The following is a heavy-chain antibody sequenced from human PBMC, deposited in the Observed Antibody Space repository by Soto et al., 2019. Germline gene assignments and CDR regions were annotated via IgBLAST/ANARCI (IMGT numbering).Heavy chain of an antibody. Sequence: SETLSLTCTVSGGSISSYYWSWIRQRPGKGLEWIGYIYYSGSTNYNPSLKSRVTISVDTSKNQFSLKLSSVTAADTAVYYCARGHSGSYYPFGYYFDYWGQGTLVTVS. CDR1: GGSISSYY. J-gene: IGHJ4*02. CDR2: IYYSGST. D-gene: IGHD1-26*01. CDR3: ARGHSGSYYPFGYYFDY. V-gene: IGHV4-59*01.